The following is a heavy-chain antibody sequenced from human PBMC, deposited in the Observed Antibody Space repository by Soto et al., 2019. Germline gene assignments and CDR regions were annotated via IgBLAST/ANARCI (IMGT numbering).Heavy chain of an antibody. CDR1: GGSSSSGGYS. CDR3: ARTPDI. Sequence: QLQLQESGSGLVKPSQTLSLTCAVSGGSSSSGGYSWSWIRQPPGKGLEWIGYIYHSGSTYYNPSHKSRVTISVDRSKNQFSLKLSSVTAADTAVYYCARTPDIWGQGTMVTVSS. V-gene: IGHV4-30-2*01. CDR2: IYHSGST. J-gene: IGHJ3*02.